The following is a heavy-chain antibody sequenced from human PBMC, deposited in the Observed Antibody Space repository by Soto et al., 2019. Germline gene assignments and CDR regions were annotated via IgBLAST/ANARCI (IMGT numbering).Heavy chain of an antibody. CDR2: IYHSGST. V-gene: IGHV4-30-2*01. D-gene: IGHD5-12*01. CDR1: GGSISSGGYS. CDR3: ARRRGFPYYYGMDV. Sequence: QLQLQESGSGLVKLSQTLSLTCAVSGGSISSGGYSWSWIRQPPGKGLEWIGYIYHSGSTYYNPSLKARVTISVDRSKNPFSLKLSSVTAADTAVYYCARRRGFPYYYGMDVWGQGTTVTVSS. J-gene: IGHJ6*02.